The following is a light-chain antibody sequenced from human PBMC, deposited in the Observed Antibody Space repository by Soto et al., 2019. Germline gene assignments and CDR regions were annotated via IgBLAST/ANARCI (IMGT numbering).Light chain of an antibody. Sequence: QSVLTQPASVSGSPGQSITISCTGTSSDVGAYNYVSWYQQHPGKAPKLMIYDVNNRPSGVSNRFSGSKSGNTASLTISGLQAEDEADYYCGSYTSSSTEVFGTGTKVTVL. CDR3: GSYTSSSTEV. CDR2: DVN. J-gene: IGLJ1*01. V-gene: IGLV2-14*01. CDR1: SSDVGAYNY.